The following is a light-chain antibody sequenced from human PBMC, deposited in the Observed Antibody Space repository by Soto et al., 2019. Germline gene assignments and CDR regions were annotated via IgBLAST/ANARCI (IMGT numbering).Light chain of an antibody. J-gene: IGKJ4*01. CDR3: QQYNTRSSLA. CDR2: GAS. CDR1: QSVSNN. Sequence: EIVMTQSPATLSVSPGDRATLSCRASQSVSNNLAWYQQKPGQAPRLLIFGASTRATGIPARFSGSGSGTEFTLAISSLQSEDFAVYYCQQYNTRSSLAFGGGTKVETK. V-gene: IGKV3-15*01.